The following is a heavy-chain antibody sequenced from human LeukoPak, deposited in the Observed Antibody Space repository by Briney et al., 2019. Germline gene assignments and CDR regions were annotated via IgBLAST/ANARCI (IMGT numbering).Heavy chain of an antibody. CDR3: AITPRAAAGPSARSPFHY. Sequence: GGSLRLSCEVSGSTFSSYWMNWVRQAPGKGLEWVANIKQDGSDKYYVDSVKGRFTISRDNAKNSLYLQMNSLRAEDTAVYYCAITPRAAAGPSARSPFHYWGQGTLVTVSS. CDR1: GSTFSSYW. J-gene: IGHJ4*02. V-gene: IGHV3-7*01. CDR2: IKQDGSDK. D-gene: IGHD6-13*01.